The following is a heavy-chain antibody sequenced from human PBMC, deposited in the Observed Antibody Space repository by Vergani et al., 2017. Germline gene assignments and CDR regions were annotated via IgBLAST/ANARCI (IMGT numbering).Heavy chain of an antibody. D-gene: IGHD2-2*01. J-gene: IGHJ4*02. CDR3: ARAAPEDCSSTSCYSFDY. CDR2: IYTSGST. V-gene: IGHV4-4*07. CDR1: GGSISSYY. Sequence: QVQLQESGPGLVKPSETLSLTCTVSGGSISSYYWSWIRQPAGKGLEWIGRIYTSGSTNYNPSLKSRVTMSVDTSKNKFSLKLSSVTAADTAVYYCARAAPEDCSSTSCYSFDYWGQGTLVTVSS.